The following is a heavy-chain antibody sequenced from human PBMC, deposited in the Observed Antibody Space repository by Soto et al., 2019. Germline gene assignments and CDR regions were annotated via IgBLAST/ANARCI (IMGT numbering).Heavy chain of an antibody. CDR2: MNPNSGNT. CDR1: GYTFTSYD. CDR3: ATSVAGGRGGWFDP. D-gene: IGHD6-13*01. J-gene: IGHJ5*02. V-gene: IGHV1-8*01. Sequence: QVQLVQSGAEVKKPGASVKVSCKASGYTFTSYDINWVRQATGQGLEWMGWMNPNSGNTGYAQKFQGRVTMTRNTSLSTANMELSRLRSEDKAVYYCATSVAGGRGGWFDPWGQGTLVTVSS.